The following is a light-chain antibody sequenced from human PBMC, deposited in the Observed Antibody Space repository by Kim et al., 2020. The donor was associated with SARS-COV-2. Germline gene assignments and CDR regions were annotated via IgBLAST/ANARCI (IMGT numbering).Light chain of an antibody. CDR2: ATS. V-gene: IGKV1-27*01. J-gene: IGKJ4*01. CDR1: QAIKNY. CDR3: QKYISSPLT. Sequence: DIQMTQSPSSLSASVGDRVTITCRASQAIKNYLAWYQQRPGEVPKLLIYATSTLHSGVPSRFSGSGSGTDFTLTISSLQPEDVATYFCQKYISSPLTFGGGTRVEIK.